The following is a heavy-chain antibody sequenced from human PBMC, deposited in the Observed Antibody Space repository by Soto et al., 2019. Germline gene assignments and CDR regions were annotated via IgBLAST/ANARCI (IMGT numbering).Heavy chain of an antibody. CDR1: GYTFTSYG. V-gene: IGHV1-18*01. D-gene: IGHD2-15*01. CDR2: ISAYNGNT. J-gene: IGHJ2*01. Sequence: ASVKVSCKASGYTFTSYGISWVRQAPGQGLEWMGWISAYNGNTNYAQKLQGRVTMTTDTSTSTAYMELRSLRSDDTAVYYCARDLPAYGGNTYWYFDLWGRGTLVTVSS. CDR3: ARDLPAYGGNTYWYFDL.